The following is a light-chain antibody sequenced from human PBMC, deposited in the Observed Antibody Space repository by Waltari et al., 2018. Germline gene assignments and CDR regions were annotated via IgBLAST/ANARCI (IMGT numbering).Light chain of an antibody. Sequence: EIVLTQSPATLSLSPGERATLSCRASPSVNTYLAWYQQKPGQAPRLLIYDASNRATGIPARFSGSGSGTDFTLTISSLEPEDFAIYYCQQRSQWPPVTFGPGTKVNIK. CDR3: QQRSQWPPVT. J-gene: IGKJ3*01. V-gene: IGKV3-11*01. CDR2: DAS. CDR1: PSVNTY.